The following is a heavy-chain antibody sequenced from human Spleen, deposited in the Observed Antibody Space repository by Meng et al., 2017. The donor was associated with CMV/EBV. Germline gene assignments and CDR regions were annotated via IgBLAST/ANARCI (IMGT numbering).Heavy chain of an antibody. D-gene: IGHD6-19*01. CDR2: IYYSGST. V-gene: IGHV4-39*07. Sequence: HLQLQESGPGLVKPSETLSLTCTVSVGSISSSSYYWGWIRQPPGKGLEWIGSIYYSGSTYYNPSLKSRVTISVDTSKNQFSLKLSSVTAADTAVYYCARAIAVAGTDGFDPWGQGTLVTVSS. CDR1: VGSISSSSYY. J-gene: IGHJ5*02. CDR3: ARAIAVAGTDGFDP.